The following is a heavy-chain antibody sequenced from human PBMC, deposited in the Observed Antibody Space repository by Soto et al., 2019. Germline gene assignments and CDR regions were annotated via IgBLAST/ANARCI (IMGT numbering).Heavy chain of an antibody. CDR2: INHSGST. Sequence: SETLSLTCAVYGGSFSGYYWSWIRQPPGKGLEGIGEINHSGSTNYNPSLKSRVTISADTSKNQFSLKLSSVAAADTAVYYCARANSSSSAFDIWGQGTMVTVSS. V-gene: IGHV4-34*01. CDR3: ARANSSSSAFDI. CDR1: GGSFSGYY. J-gene: IGHJ3*02. D-gene: IGHD6-6*01.